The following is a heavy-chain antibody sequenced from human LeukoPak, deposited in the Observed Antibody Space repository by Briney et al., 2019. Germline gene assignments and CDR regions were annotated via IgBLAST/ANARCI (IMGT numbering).Heavy chain of an antibody. Sequence: PGGSLRLSCGASGFTFSSYWMHWVRQAPGKGLEWVSGISWNSGSIGYADSVKGRFTISRDNAKNSLYLQMNSLRAEDTALYYCAKDMYDILTGAGDYWGQGTLVTVSS. CDR3: AKDMYDILTGAGDY. CDR2: ISWNSGSI. D-gene: IGHD3-9*01. V-gene: IGHV3-9*01. CDR1: GFTFSSYW. J-gene: IGHJ4*02.